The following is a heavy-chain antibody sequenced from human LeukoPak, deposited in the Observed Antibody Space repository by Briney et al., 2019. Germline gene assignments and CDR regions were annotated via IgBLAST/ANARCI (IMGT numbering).Heavy chain of an antibody. V-gene: IGHV3-48*01. CDR3: ARDYSTVTTFFDY. Sequence: GGSLRLSCAASGFTFSSYWMHWVRQAPGKGLEWVSYITGGSTTIYYADSVKGRFTISRDNAKNSLYLQMNSLRAEDTAVYYCARDYSTVTTFFDYWGQGTLVTVSS. J-gene: IGHJ4*02. CDR2: ITGGSTTI. CDR1: GFTFSSYW. D-gene: IGHD4-17*01.